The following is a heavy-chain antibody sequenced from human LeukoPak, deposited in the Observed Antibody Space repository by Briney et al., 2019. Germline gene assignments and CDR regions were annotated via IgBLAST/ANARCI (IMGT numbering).Heavy chain of an antibody. V-gene: IGHV3-23*01. J-gene: IGHJ4*02. CDR1: GFTFSSYA. CDR3: AKDQGSSGWFLRDDY. CDR2: ISGSGGST. Sequence: PGGSLRLSCAASGFTFSSYAMSWVRQAPGKGLEWVSGISGSGGSTYYADSVKGRFTISRDNSKKTLYLQMNSLRAEDTAVYYCAKDQGSSGWFLRDDYWGQGTLVTVFS. D-gene: IGHD6-19*01.